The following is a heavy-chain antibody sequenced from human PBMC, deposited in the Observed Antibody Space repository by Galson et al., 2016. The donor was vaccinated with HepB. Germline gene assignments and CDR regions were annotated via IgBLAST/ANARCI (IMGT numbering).Heavy chain of an antibody. CDR2: IKSKSSGGTA. D-gene: IGHD1-20*01. Sequence: SLRLSCAASGFTFSNAWMSWVRQAPGKGLEWVGRIKSKSSGGTADYGAPVKGRFTISRDDSKKTLYLQMNSLETEDTGTYYCTTGVTGGEASWGQGTPVTVSS. CDR1: GFTFSNAW. J-gene: IGHJ4*02. V-gene: IGHV3-15*01. CDR3: TTGVTGGEAS.